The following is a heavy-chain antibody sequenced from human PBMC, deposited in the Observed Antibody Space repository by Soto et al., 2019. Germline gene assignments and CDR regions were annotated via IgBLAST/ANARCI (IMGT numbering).Heavy chain of an antibody. D-gene: IGHD1-7*01. CDR3: ARGMYIWNYVYWFDP. Sequence: SEALSLTCAVYGGSFSGYYWSWIRQPPGKGLEWIGEINHSGSTNYNPSLKRRVTISVDTSKNQFSLKLSSVTAADTAVYYCARGMYIWNYVYWFDPWGQGTLVTVHS. CDR1: GGSFSGYY. V-gene: IGHV4-34*01. CDR2: INHSGST. J-gene: IGHJ5*02.